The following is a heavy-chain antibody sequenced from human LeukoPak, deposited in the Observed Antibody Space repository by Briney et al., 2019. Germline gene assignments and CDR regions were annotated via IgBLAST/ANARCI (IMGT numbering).Heavy chain of an antibody. D-gene: IGHD6-19*01. CDR2: ISGSGGST. Sequence: QPGGSLRLSCAASGFTFSSYAMSWVRQAPGKGLEWVSAISGSGGSTYYADSVKGRFIISRDNSKNTLYLQMNSLRAEDTAVYYCAKDLLRQWLADYYYYMDVWGKGTTVTVSS. J-gene: IGHJ6*03. CDR1: GFTFSSYA. CDR3: AKDLLRQWLADYYYYMDV. V-gene: IGHV3-23*01.